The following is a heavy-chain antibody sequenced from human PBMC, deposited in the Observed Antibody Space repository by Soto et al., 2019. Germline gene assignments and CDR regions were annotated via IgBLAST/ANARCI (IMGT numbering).Heavy chain of an antibody. CDR2: IYYSGST. J-gene: IGHJ6*02. D-gene: IGHD1-26*01. Sequence: SETLSLTCTVSGGSISSGGYYWSWIRQHPGKGLEWIGYIYYSGSTYYNPSLKSRVTISVDTSKNQFSLKLSSVTAADTAVFYCARDKWELRNGRDVWGQGTTVTVSS. CDR3: ARDKWELRNGRDV. V-gene: IGHV4-31*03. CDR1: GGSISSGGYY.